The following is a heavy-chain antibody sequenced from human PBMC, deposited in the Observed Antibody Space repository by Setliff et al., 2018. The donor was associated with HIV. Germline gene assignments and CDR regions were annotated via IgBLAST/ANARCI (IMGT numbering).Heavy chain of an antibody. J-gene: IGHJ3*01. CDR2: TNWKGDRR. V-gene: IGHV3-20*04. Sequence: AGGSLRLSCSASGFKFDDYGMSWVRQAPGKGLEWVSGTNWKGDRRSYADSVKGRFTVSRDNDKNSLYLQMNSLRAEDTAVYYCAKLDYYDYSGSWARKSAIDFWGRGTMVTVSS. CDR3: AKLDYYDYSGSWARKSAIDF. CDR1: GFKFDDYG. D-gene: IGHD3-22*01.